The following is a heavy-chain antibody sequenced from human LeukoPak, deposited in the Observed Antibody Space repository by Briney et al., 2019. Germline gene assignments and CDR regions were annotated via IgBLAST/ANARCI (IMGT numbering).Heavy chain of an antibody. V-gene: IGHV3-30*14. CDR1: ISTFSSSA. J-gene: IGHJ4*02. CDR2: ISYDGTNE. Sequence: GGSLRLSCAASISTFSSSAMHWVRQAPGKGLEWVAAISYDGTNEYYADSVKGRFTISRDNSKNTLYLQMNSLRAEDTAVYYCARTDGDYGLNLDYWGQGTLVTVSS. CDR3: ARTDGDYGLNLDY. D-gene: IGHD4-17*01.